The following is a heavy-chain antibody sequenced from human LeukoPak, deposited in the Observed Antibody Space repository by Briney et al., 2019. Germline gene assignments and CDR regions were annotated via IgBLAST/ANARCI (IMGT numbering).Heavy chain of an antibody. V-gene: IGHV3-66*01. CDR2: IYSGGST. D-gene: IGHD3-10*01. CDR1: GFTVSSNF. J-gene: IGHJ4*02. Sequence: PGGSLRLSCAASGFTVSSNFMTWVRQAPGKGLEWVSVIYSGGSTYYADSVKDRFTISRDNSKNMLYLQMNSLRAEDTAVYYYARGGDSLHYWGQGTLVTVSS. CDR3: ARGGDSLHY.